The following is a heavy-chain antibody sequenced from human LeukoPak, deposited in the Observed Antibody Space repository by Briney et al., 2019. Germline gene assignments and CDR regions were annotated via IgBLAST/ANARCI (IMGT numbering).Heavy chain of an antibody. J-gene: IGHJ4*02. D-gene: IGHD6-19*01. V-gene: IGHV3-7*01. CDR1: GFTFRNNW. Sequence: PGGSLRLSCAASGFTFRNNWMSWVRQAPGKGLEWVADIKQDGSDKNYVDSVKGRFTISRDNAKNSLSLQMNSLRAEDTAVYYCAGETPDSSGWDWGQGTLVTVSS. CDR3: AGETPDSSGWD. CDR2: IKQDGSDK.